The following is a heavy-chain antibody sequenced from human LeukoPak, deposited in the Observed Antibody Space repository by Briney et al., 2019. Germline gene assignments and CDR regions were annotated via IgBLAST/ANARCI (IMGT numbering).Heavy chain of an antibody. CDR3: ARDFRVTTEYNWFDP. V-gene: IGHV1-2*02. J-gene: IGHJ5*02. CDR1: GYTFTGYY. D-gene: IGHD3-3*01. Sequence: VASVKVTCKASGYTFTGYYIHWVRQAPGQGLEWMGWIKPSSGGTNYAQNFQGRVTMTRDTSINTAYMELSRLRSDDTAVYYCARDFRVTTEYNWFDPWGQGTLVTVSS. CDR2: IKPSSGGT.